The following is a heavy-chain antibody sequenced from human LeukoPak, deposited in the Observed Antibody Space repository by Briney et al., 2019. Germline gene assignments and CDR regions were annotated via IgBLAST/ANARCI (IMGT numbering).Heavy chain of an antibody. Sequence: GGSLRLSCEFTFSDYAVSWVRPAPGTGLEWVSTISGRGDSTYYADSVKGRFTVSRDNSKNTVFLQMNSLGADDTAVYYCAKCLRAGHRPVYTYYYMDVWGKGTTVTVSS. V-gene: IGHV3-23*01. CDR1: FTFSDYA. CDR3: AKCLRAGHRPVYTYYYMDV. J-gene: IGHJ6*03. CDR2: ISGRGDST. D-gene: IGHD5/OR15-5a*01.